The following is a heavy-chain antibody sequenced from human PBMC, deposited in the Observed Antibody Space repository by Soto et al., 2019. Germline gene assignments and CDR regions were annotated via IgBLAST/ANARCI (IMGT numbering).Heavy chain of an antibody. V-gene: IGHV3-53*04. J-gene: IGHJ6*02. Sequence: EVQLVESGGGLVQPGGSLRLSCVASGIPVSSNYMTWVRQAPGTGLEWVSVLHSGGDTYYANSVKGRFTISRHDSTNTVFLQMNSLTADTAVYYCARDGPYYYASRMDVWGQGTTVTVSS. CDR3: ARDGPYYYASRMDV. CDR2: LHSGGDT. D-gene: IGHD3-10*01. CDR1: GIPVSSNY.